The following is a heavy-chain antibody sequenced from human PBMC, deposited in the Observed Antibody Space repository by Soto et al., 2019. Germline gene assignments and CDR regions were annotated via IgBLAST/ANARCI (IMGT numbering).Heavy chain of an antibody. V-gene: IGHV1-3*01. D-gene: IGHD2-15*01. CDR2: INAGNGNT. J-gene: IGHJ6*03. CDR3: ARASVTIVVVAATDYYYYMDV. Sequence: QVQLVQSGAEVKKPGASVKVSCKASGYTFTSYAMHWVRQAPGQRLEWMGWINAGNGNTKYSQKFQGRVTITRDTSASTAYMELSSLRSEDTAVYYCARASVTIVVVAATDYYYYMDVWGKGTTVTVSS. CDR1: GYTFTSYA.